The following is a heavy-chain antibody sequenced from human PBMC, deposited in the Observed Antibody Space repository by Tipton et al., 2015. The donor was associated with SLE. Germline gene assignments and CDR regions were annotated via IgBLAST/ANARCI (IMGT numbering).Heavy chain of an antibody. V-gene: IGHV4-61*08. CDR3: ARGSKGYGRFDI. D-gene: IGHD5-18*01. CDR1: GGSISSGDYY. J-gene: IGHJ3*02. CDR2: IYYSGST. Sequence: TLSLTCTVSGGSISSGDYYWSWIRQPPGKGLEWIGYIYYSGSTNYNPSLKSRVTISVDTSKNQFSLKLSSVTAADTAVYYCARGSKGYGRFDIWGQGTMVTVSS.